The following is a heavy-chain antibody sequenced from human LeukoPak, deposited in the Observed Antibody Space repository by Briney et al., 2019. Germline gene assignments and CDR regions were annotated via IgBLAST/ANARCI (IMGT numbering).Heavy chain of an antibody. CDR1: GGAISSSSYY. Sequence: SETLSLTCTVSGGAISSSSYYWGWIRQPPGKGLEWIGSIYYSGSTYYNPSLKSRVTISVDTSKNQFSLKLSSVTAADTAVYYCARHGSSWYYFDYWGQGTLVTVSS. V-gene: IGHV4-39*01. D-gene: IGHD6-13*01. J-gene: IGHJ4*02. CDR2: IYYSGST. CDR3: ARHGSSWYYFDY.